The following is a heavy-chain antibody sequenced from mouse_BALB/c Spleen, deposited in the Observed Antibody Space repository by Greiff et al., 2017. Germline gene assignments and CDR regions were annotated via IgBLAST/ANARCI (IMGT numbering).Heavy chain of an antibody. Sequence: LQQPGSELVRPGASVKLSCKASGYTFTSYWMHWVKQRPGQGLEWIGNIYPGSGSTNYDEKFKSKATLTVDTSSSTAYMQLSSLTSEDSAVYYCTRGYRGSAMDYWGQGTSVTVSS. CDR3: TRGYRGSAMDY. J-gene: IGHJ4*01. CDR2: IYPGSGST. V-gene: IGHV1S22*01. CDR1: GYTFTSYW.